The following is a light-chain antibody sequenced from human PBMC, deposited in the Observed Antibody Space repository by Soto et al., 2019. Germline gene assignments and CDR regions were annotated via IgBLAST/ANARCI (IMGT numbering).Light chain of an antibody. J-gene: IGLJ2*01. CDR2: DVS. CDR3: CSYEASYTSVV. Sequence: QSVLTQPRSVSGSPGQSVTISCTGTSGDVGHYNYVSWYQQHPGKAPKLMVYDVSKRPSGVPDRFSGSKSGNTASLTISGLQAEDEAAYYYCSYEASYTSVVFGGGTKLTVL. V-gene: IGLV2-11*01. CDR1: SGDVGHYNY.